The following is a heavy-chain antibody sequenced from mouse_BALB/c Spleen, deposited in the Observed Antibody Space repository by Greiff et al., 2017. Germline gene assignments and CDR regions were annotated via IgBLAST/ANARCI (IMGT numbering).Heavy chain of an antibody. Sequence: VQLQQSGPDLVKPSQSLSLTCTVTGYSITSGYSWHWIRQFPGNKLEWMGYIHYSGSTNYNPSLKSRISITRDTSKNQFFLQLNSVTTEDTATYNCARGGTTVVEDYAMDYWGQGTSVTVSS. CDR3: ARGGTTVVEDYAMDY. V-gene: IGHV3-1*02. D-gene: IGHD1-1*01. CDR1: GYSITSGYS. CDR2: IHYSGST. J-gene: IGHJ4*01.